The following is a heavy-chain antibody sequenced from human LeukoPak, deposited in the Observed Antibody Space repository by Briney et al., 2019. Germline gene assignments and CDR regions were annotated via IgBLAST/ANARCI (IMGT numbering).Heavy chain of an antibody. V-gene: IGHV1-18*01. J-gene: IGHJ4*02. CDR2: ISAYNGKT. D-gene: IGHD1-26*01. Sequence: ASVKVSFKASGYTFTIYGISWVRQAPGQGVERMGWISAYNGKTNYAQKLQGRVTMTTDTSTSTAYMELRSLRSDDTAVYYCARGPEIVWWENTMGPDYWGQGTLVTVSS. CDR1: GYTFTIYG. CDR3: ARGPEIVWWENTMGPDY.